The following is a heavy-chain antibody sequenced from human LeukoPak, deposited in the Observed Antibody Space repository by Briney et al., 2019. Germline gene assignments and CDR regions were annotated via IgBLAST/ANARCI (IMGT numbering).Heavy chain of an antibody. CDR3: AREGPYSDSSRWRFDY. D-gene: IGHD6-6*01. CDR2: IYTSGGST. V-gene: IGHV1-46*04. CDR1: GYTFTNYY. Sequence: GSVKVSCKASGYTFTNYYIHWVRQAPGQGLEWTGIIYTSGGSTSCAQKLQGRVTMTRDTSTSTVYMVLSSLRSEDTAVYYCAREGPYSDSSRWRFDYWGQGTLVTVSS. J-gene: IGHJ4*02.